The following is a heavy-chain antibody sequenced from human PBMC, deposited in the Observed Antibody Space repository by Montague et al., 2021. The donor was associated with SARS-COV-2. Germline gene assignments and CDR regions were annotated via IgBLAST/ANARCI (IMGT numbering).Heavy chain of an antibody. J-gene: IGHJ4*02. CDR1: GFSFSSYW. V-gene: IGHV3-7*01. D-gene: IGHD6-13*01. Sequence: SLRLSGAASGFSFSSYWMSWVRQAPGKGLEWVANIKQDGSEKYYVDSVKGRFTISRDNAKHSLYLQMSSLRAEDTAVYYCARVPSSSWYFEYWGQGTLVTVSS. CDR2: IKQDGSEK. CDR3: ARVPSSSWYFEY.